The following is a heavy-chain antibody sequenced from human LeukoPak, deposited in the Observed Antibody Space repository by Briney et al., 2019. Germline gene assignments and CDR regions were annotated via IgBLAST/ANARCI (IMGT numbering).Heavy chain of an antibody. V-gene: IGHV1-18*01. CDR3: ARDRISGYYGYYYYKDV. D-gene: IGHD3-3*01. Sequence: ASVKVSCKASGYTFTSYGIIWVRQAPGQGLEWMGWISAYNGNTNYAQKLQGRVTMTTDTSTSTAYMELRSLRSDDTAVYYCARDRISGYYGYYYYKDVWGKGTTVTVSS. CDR1: GYTFTSYG. J-gene: IGHJ6*03. CDR2: ISAYNGNT.